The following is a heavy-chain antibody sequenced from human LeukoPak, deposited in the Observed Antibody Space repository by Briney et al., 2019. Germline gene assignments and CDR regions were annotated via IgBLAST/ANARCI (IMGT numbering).Heavy chain of an antibody. Sequence: GGSLRLSCEGSGFSFSEYRRSWVRQAPGKGREWVASVKQGGREKYYVDSVKGRSDTARDDAKNSLYLQMNTLRSDDTALYYCASYYGINWVIGYWGQGTLVTVSS. CDR3: ASYYGINWVIGY. CDR1: GFSFSEYR. V-gene: IGHV3-7*01. J-gene: IGHJ4*02. D-gene: IGHD4-17*01. CDR2: VKQGGREK.